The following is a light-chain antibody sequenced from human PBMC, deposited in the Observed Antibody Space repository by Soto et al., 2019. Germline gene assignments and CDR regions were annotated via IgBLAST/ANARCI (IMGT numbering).Light chain of an antibody. J-gene: IGLJ2*01. CDR2: DTS. CDR1: TGAVTSGHY. Sequence: QAVVTQEPSLTVSPGGTVTLTGGSSTGAVTSGHYPYWFQQKPGQAPRTLIYDTSNKHSWTPARFSGSLLGGKAALTLSGAQPEDEAEYYCLLSYRGARGVFGGGTKLTVL. V-gene: IGLV7-46*01. CDR3: LLSYRGARGV.